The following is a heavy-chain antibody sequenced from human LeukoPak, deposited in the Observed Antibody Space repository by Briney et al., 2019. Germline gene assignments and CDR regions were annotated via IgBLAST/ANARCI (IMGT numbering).Heavy chain of an antibody. CDR2: IYYSGST. CDR3: ARGYSDYGMDV. V-gene: IGHV4-30-4*01. CDR1: GVSFSGYY. Sequence: PSETLSLTCAAYGVSFSGYYWSWIRQPPGKGLEWIGYIYYSGSTYYNPSLKSRVTISVDTSKNQFSLKLGSVTAAHTAVYYCARGYSDYGMDVWGQGTTVTVSS. J-gene: IGHJ6*02. D-gene: IGHD1-1*01.